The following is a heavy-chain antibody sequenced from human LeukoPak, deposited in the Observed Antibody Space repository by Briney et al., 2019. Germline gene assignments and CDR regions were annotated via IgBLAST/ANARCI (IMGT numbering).Heavy chain of an antibody. CDR2: ISYDGSNK. D-gene: IGHD6-6*01. V-gene: IGHV3-30-3*01. CDR1: GFTFSSYA. J-gene: IGHJ4*02. Sequence: PGGSLRLSCAASGFTFSSYAMHWVRQAPGKGLEWVAVISYDGSNKYYADSVKGRFTISRDNSKNTLYLQMNSLRAEDTAVYYCARDDLPWGIARPLGYWGQGTLVTVSS. CDR3: ARDDLPWGIARPLGY.